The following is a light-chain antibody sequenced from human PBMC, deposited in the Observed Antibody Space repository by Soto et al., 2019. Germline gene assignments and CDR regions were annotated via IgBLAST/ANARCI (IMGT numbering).Light chain of an antibody. V-gene: IGKV1-5*01. CDR2: DAS. CDR1: QFVRTY. J-gene: IGKJ2*01. CDR3: QQYDGYSPGT. Sequence: DIPMTQSPSTLSASVGDRVTITCRASQFVRTYLAWYQQQPGKAPRLLIYDASSLEGGVPSRFSGSGSGTEFTLTISSLQPDDFATYYCQQYDGYSPGTFGQGTKLEIK.